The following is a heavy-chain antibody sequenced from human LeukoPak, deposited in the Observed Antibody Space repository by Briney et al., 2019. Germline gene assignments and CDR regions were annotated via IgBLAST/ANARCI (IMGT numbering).Heavy chain of an antibody. CDR2: IIPIFGTA. J-gene: IGHJ3*02. CDR3: ARDSADGYNDWWINFDI. V-gene: IGHV1-69*05. D-gene: IGHD5-24*01. CDR1: GGTFSSYA. Sequence: SVKVSCKASGGTFSSYAISWVRQAPGQGLEWMGGIIPIFGTANYAQKFQGRVTITTDASKSTAYMELSSLRSEDTAVYYCARDSADGYNDWWINFDIWGQGTMVTVSS.